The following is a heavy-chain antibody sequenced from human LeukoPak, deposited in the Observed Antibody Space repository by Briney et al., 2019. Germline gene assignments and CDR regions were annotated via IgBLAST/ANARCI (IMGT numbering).Heavy chain of an antibody. CDR1: GFTFDEYA. CDR2: ISWNSGSI. Sequence: GRSLRLSCAASGFTFDEYAMHWVRQAPGKGLEWVSGISWNSGSIGYADSVKGRFTISRDNAKNSLYLQMNSLRAEDTALYYCAKDSSTGSSSFDYWGQGTLVTVSS. CDR3: AKDSSTGSSSFDY. D-gene: IGHD6-13*01. V-gene: IGHV3-9*01. J-gene: IGHJ4*02.